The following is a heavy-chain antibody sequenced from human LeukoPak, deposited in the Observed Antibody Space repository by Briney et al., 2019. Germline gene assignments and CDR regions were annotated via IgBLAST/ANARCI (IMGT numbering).Heavy chain of an antibody. V-gene: IGHV3-23*01. CDR3: ASTSSSSLDYYYYYMDV. CDR2: ISGSGGST. CDR1: GFTFSSHA. Sequence: AGGSLRLSCAAAGFTFSSHAMSWVRQAPGKGLEWVSAISGSGGSTYYADSVKGRFTISRDNSKNTLYLQMNRLSAEDTAVSYCASTSSSSLDYYYYYMDVWGKGTTVTVSS. J-gene: IGHJ6*03. D-gene: IGHD6-6*01.